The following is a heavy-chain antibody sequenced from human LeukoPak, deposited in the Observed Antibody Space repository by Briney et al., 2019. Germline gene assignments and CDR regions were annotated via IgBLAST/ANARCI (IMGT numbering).Heavy chain of an antibody. J-gene: IGHJ3*02. CDR2: IYYSGST. V-gene: IGHV4-39*01. D-gene: IGHD4-17*01. CDR1: GGSISSSNYY. Sequence: SETLSLTCTVSGGSISSSNYYWGWLRQPPGKGLEWIASIYYSGSTHYNPSLKSRVIISVDTSKNQFSLKLSSVTAGDTAVYYCARNRSSDYGHGAFGIWGQGTLVTVSS. CDR3: ARNRSSDYGHGAFGI.